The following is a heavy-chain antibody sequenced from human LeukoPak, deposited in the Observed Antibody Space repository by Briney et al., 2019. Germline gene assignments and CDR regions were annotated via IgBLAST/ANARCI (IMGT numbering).Heavy chain of an antibody. CDR3: ARDGARAPHFDY. D-gene: IGHD3-16*01. CDR1: GFTFSSYS. Sequence: GGSLRLSCAASGFTFSSYSMNWVRQAPGKGLEWVSSISSRSSYIYYADSVKGRFTISRDNAKNSLYLQMNSLRAEDTAVYYCARDGARAPHFDYWGQGTLVTVSS. J-gene: IGHJ4*02. CDR2: ISSRSSYI. V-gene: IGHV3-21*01.